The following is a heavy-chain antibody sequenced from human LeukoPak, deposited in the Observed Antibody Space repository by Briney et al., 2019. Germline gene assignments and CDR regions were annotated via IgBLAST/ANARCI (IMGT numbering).Heavy chain of an antibody. CDR2: INHSGST. CDR1: GGSFSGYY. Sequence: KPSETLSLTCAVYGGSFSGYYWSWIRQPPGKGLEWIGEINHSGSTNYNPSLKSRVTISVDTSKNQFSLKLSSVTAADTAVYYCARGANYYDSSGYSATFDCWGQGTLVTVSS. CDR3: ARGANYYDSSGYSATFDC. D-gene: IGHD3-22*01. V-gene: IGHV4-34*01. J-gene: IGHJ4*02.